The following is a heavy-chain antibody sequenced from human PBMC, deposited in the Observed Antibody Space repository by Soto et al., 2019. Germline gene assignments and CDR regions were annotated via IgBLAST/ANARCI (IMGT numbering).Heavy chain of an antibody. Sequence: ALVKVSCRASGYIFTGYHMHLVRQAPGQGLGWIGWINPNSGGTKYAQKFQGRVTMTRDKSISTAYMELSSLRSDDTAVNDCAREELPIYYYGMDVWGQGTTVTVSS. CDR2: INPNSGGT. D-gene: IGHD1-7*01. CDR3: AREELPIYYYGMDV. CDR1: GYIFTGYH. J-gene: IGHJ6*02. V-gene: IGHV1-2*02.